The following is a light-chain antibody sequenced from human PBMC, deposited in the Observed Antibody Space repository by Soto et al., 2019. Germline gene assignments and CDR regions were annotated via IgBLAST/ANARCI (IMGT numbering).Light chain of an antibody. V-gene: IGKV1-17*01. CDR3: LQHNVFPRT. Sequence: DIQMTQSPSSLSAAVGDRVTITCRASQAIRNDLDWYQQKPGRAPKRLIYGSSSLQSGVPSRFSGSGSGTEFTLTISSLQPEDFATYYCLQHNVFPRTFGQGTKVEIK. CDR2: GSS. CDR1: QAIRND. J-gene: IGKJ1*01.